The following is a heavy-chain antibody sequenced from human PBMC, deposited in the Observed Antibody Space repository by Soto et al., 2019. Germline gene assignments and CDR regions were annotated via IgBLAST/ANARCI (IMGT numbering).Heavy chain of an antibody. Sequence: QVQLVQSGAEVKTPGSSVKVSCTASGDTFNFYTLSWVRQAPGQGLEWMGRIIPMLGMANDAQKFQGRVTMIADKSTSIAYMGVSSLRSEDTALYYCATNYGSGSAHFDNWGAGTLGTVSS. CDR3: ATNYGSGSAHFDN. CDR1: GDTFNFYT. CDR2: IIPMLGMA. D-gene: IGHD3-10*01. J-gene: IGHJ4*02. V-gene: IGHV1-69*02.